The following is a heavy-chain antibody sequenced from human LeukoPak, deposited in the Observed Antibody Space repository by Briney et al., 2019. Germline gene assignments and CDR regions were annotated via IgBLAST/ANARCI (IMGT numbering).Heavy chain of an antibody. CDR2: ISSSGSTI. J-gene: IGHJ6*02. CDR3: ARDYYYGSGSYYNGFYGMDV. Sequence: GGSLRLSCAASGFTLSDYYMSWIRQAPGKGLEWVSYISSSGSTIYYADSVKGRFTISRDNAKNSLYLQMNSLRAEDTAVYYCARDYYYGSGSYYNGFYGMDVWGQGTTVTVSS. CDR1: GFTLSDYY. V-gene: IGHV3-11*01. D-gene: IGHD3-10*01.